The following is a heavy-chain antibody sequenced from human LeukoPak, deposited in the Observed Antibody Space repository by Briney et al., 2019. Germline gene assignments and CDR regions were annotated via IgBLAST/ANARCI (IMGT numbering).Heavy chain of an antibody. V-gene: IGHV4-4*07. CDR1: GGSISSYY. Sequence: SETLSLTCTVSGGSISSYYWSWIRQPAGKGLECIGRIYTSGSTNYNPSLKSRVTMSVDTSKNQFSLKLSSVTAADTAVYYCARERLTVGYCSSTSCYPPYNWFDPWGQGTLVTVSS. J-gene: IGHJ5*02. D-gene: IGHD2-2*01. CDR3: ARERLTVGYCSSTSCYPPYNWFDP. CDR2: IYTSGST.